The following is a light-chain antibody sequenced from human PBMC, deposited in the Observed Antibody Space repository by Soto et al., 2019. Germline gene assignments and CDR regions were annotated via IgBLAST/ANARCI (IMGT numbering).Light chain of an antibody. J-gene: IGKJ4*01. V-gene: IGKV3-11*01. CDR1: QSVSSY. CDR3: QQRSDWPST. CDR2: DAS. Sequence: EIVLTQSPATLSLSPGERATLSCRASQSVSSYLAWYQQQPGQAPRLLLYDASNRATGIPARFSGSGSGTDFTLTISSREPDDVAVYYCQQRSDWPSTFGGGTKVQIK.